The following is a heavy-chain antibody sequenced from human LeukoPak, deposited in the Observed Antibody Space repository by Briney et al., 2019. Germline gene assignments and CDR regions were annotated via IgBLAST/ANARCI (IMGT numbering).Heavy chain of an antibody. D-gene: IGHD3-9*01. CDR2: IYPGDSDT. CDR1: GYSFTSYW. CDR3: ARSKVTYYDILTGPPHFDY. Sequence: GESLKISCKGSGYSFTSYWIGWVRQMPGKSLEWMGIIYPGDSDTRYSPSFQGQVTISADKSISTAYLQWSSLKASDTAMYYCARSKVTYYDILTGPPHFDYWGQGTLVTVSS. J-gene: IGHJ4*02. V-gene: IGHV5-51*01.